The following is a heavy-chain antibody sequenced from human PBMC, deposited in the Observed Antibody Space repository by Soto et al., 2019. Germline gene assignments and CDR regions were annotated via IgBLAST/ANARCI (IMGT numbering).Heavy chain of an antibody. D-gene: IGHD2-8*01. V-gene: IGHV3-15*01. CDR1: GFTFSNAW. CDR3: TTDPDIVLMVYASDAFDI. J-gene: IGHJ3*02. CDR2: IKSKTDGGTT. Sequence: GGSLRLSCAASGFTFSNAWMSWVRQAPGKGLEWVGRIKSKTDGGTTDYAAPVKGRFTISRDDSKNTLYLQMNSLKTEDTAVYYCTTDPDIVLMVYASDAFDIWGRGTMVTVS.